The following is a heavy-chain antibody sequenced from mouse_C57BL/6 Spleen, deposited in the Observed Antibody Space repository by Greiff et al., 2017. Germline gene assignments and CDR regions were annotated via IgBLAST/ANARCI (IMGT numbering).Heavy chain of an antibody. CDR3: ARSRSTTVVAPGYFDV. J-gene: IGHJ1*03. V-gene: IGHV1-81*01. CDR2: IYPRSGNT. D-gene: IGHD1-1*01. CDR1: GYTFTSYG. Sequence: VQLQESGAELARPGASVKLSCKASGYTFTSYGISWVKQRTGQGLEWIGEIYPRSGNTYYNEKFKGKATLTADKSSSTAYMELRSLTSEDSAVYVCARSRSTTVVAPGYFDVWGTGTTVTVSS.